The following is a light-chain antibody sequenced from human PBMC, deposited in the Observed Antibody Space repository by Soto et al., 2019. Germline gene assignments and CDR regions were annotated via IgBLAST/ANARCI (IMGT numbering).Light chain of an antibody. CDR3: SSYAGSNKLV. Sequence: QSALTQPPSASGSPGQSVTISCTGTSSDVGGYNYVSWYQQHPGKAPELMIHEVTKRPSGVPDRFSGSKSGNTASLTVSGLQAEDEADYYCSSYAGSNKLVFGGGTKLTVL. CDR1: SSDVGGYNY. CDR2: EVT. J-gene: IGLJ2*01. V-gene: IGLV2-8*01.